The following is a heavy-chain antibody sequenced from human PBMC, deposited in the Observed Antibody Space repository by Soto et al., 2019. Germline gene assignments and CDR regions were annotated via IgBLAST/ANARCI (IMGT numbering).Heavy chain of an antibody. CDR2: IYHSGST. Sequence: KSSETMSLTCAVSGGTISSSNCSSSVRQPPEKGLEWIGGIYHSGSTNYNPSLKSRVTISVDKSKNQLSLRLSSVTAADTAVYDSANLSTEWCGELLSGGWFDRWGQGTLVTVSS. J-gene: IGHJ5*02. CDR1: GGTISSSNC. CDR3: ANLSTEWCGELLSGGWFDR. V-gene: IGHV4-4*02. D-gene: IGHD3-10*01.